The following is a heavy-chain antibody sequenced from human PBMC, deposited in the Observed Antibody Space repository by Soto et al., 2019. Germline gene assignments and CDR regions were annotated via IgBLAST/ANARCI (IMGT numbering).Heavy chain of an antibody. CDR2: AYYSGDT. Sequence: SETLSLTCSVSGGSISRYYWSWIRQPPGKGLEWIGYAYYSGDTGYNPSLKSRVTMAVDTSKSQVSLKLSSVTAADTAVYYCARVRSTYGGGGTGEVKENWFDPWGQGALVTVSS. J-gene: IGHJ5*02. D-gene: IGHD2-8*01. CDR3: ARVRSTYGGGGTGEVKENWFDP. CDR1: GGSISRYY. V-gene: IGHV4-59*01.